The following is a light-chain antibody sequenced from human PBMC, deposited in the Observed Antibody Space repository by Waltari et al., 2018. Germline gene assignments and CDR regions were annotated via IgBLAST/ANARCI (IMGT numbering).Light chain of an antibody. CDR1: SSDVGSYNI. V-gene: IGLV2-23*01. CDR2: EGS. CDR3: CSYAGSRTYV. Sequence: QSALTQPASVSGSPGQSITISCTGTSSDVGSYNIVSWYQHHPGKAPKLMIFEGSRRPSGISNRFSGSKSGNTASLTISGLQAEDEADYYCCSYAGSRTYVFGAGTKVTVL. J-gene: IGLJ1*01.